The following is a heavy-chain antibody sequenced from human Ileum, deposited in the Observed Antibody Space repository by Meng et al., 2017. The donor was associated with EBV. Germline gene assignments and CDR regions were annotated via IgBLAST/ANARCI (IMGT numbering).Heavy chain of an antibody. CDR1: VTTFTSNY. J-gene: IGHJ5*02. V-gene: IGHV1-46*04. D-gene: IGHD6-19*01. Sequence: VYSTAEVNVLGASVSVSCKASVTTFTSNYMNLVQHAPGQWVEWMGVINPNGVSATYAQRLRGRLTKTRDTSTSTFYMELSSLTSEDTAVYYCARDHSDVSVDGTYWWFDPWGQGTLVTVSS. CDR3: ARDHSDVSVDGTYWWFDP. CDR2: INPNGVSA.